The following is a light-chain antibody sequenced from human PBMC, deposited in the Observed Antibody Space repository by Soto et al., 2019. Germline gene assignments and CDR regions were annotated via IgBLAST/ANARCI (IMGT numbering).Light chain of an antibody. V-gene: IGKV3-11*01. J-gene: IGKJ4*01. CDR3: QQRSNWA. CDR1: QSVSSS. Sequence: EIVLTQSPATLSLSPGERATLSCRASQSVSSSLAWSQQKPGQAPRLLIYDASNRATGIPARFSGSGSGTDFTLTISSLEPEDFAVYYCQQRSNWAFGGGTKVEIK. CDR2: DAS.